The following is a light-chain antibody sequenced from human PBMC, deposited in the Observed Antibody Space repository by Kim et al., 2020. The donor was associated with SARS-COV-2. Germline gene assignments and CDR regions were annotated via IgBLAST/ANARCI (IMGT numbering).Light chain of an antibody. CDR2: GAS. J-gene: IGKJ5*01. CDR3: QQNHYWRA. Sequence: SVTPGETPTLTSSPSTSISSKFCWYQQTPGQAPRVLICGASTRAAGIQTMCSGSGSGAEFTLTISLLQSDDFANYYCQQNHYWRAFGQGTRLEIK. CDR1: TSISSK. V-gene: IGKV3-15*01.